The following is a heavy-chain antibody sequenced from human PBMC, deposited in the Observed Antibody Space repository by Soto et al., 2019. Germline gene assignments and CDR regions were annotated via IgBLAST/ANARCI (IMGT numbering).Heavy chain of an antibody. D-gene: IGHD2-15*01. Sequence: PSETLSLTCTVSGGSITSGGSFWSWIRQHPGKGPEWIAFIGYSGATSYNPSLASRVTISADTYKSQFSLNLRSVTAADTAVYYCARGGASSKWFAPWGQGTLVT. CDR1: GGSITSGGSF. J-gene: IGHJ5*02. V-gene: IGHV4-31*03. CDR2: IGYSGAT. CDR3: ARGGASSKWFAP.